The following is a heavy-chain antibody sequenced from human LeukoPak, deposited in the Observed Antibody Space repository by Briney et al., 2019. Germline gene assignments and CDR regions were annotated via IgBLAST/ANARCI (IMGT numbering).Heavy chain of an antibody. V-gene: IGHV3-30*09. CDR3: AKSGLNRFDY. CDR1: GFTFSSYA. Sequence: GGSLRLSCAASGFTFSSYAMHWVRQAPGKGLEWVAVISYDGSNKYYADSVKGRFAISRDNSKNTLYLQMNSLRAEDTAVYYCAKSGLNRFDYWGQGTLVTVSS. J-gene: IGHJ4*02. CDR2: ISYDGSNK. D-gene: IGHD2-15*01.